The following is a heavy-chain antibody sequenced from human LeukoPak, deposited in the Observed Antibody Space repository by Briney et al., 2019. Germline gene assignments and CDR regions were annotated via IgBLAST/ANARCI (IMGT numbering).Heavy chain of an antibody. J-gene: IGHJ4*02. CDR2: ISYAGNKN. V-gene: IGHV3-30*18. D-gene: IGHD2-15*01. CDR3: AKDHDGSGFYLGYFER. CDR1: GFAFTKFG. Sequence: GGSLRLSCAASGFAFTKFGMNWVGRGPGKGLQGLASISYAGNKNKYADSVKGRFTISRDNSKSTVYLQMSSLRAEDTAIYYCAKDHDGSGFYLGYFERWGQGALVTVSS.